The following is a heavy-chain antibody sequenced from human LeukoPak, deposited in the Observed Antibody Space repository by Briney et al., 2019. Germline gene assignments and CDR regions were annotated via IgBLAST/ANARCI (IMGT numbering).Heavy chain of an antibody. CDR1: GFTFSSYG. CDR2: IRYDGSNK. J-gene: IGHJ6*02. CDR3: ARERGSPPGYYGMDV. V-gene: IGHV3-30*02. Sequence: GGSLRLSCAASGFTFSSYGMHWVRQAPGKGLEWVAFIRYDGSNKYYADSVKGRFTISRDNSKNTLYLQMNSLRAEDTAVYYCARERGSPPGYYGMDVWGQGTTVTVSS. D-gene: IGHD1-26*01.